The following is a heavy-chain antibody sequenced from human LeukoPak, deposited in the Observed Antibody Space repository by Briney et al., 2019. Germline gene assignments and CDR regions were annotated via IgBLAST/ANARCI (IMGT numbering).Heavy chain of an antibody. D-gene: IGHD6-6*01. CDR1: GFTFSSYG. J-gene: IGHJ4*02. CDR3: AKGLAGSSKTGIDY. V-gene: IGHV3-30*18. CDR2: ISYDGSNK. Sequence: GRSLRLSCAASGFTFSSYGMHWVRQAPGKGLEWVAVISYDGSNKYYADSVRGRFTISRDNSKNTLYLQMNSLRAEDTAVYYCAKGLAGSSKTGIDYWGQGTLVTVSS.